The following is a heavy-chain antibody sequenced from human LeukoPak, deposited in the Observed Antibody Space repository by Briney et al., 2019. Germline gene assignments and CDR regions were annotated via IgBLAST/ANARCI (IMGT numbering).Heavy chain of an antibody. J-gene: IGHJ5*02. CDR2: IHHSGQG. CDR1: GASMTSRGDY. CDR3: ARDGGYSLGQPLAWPQQDSHWFDP. V-gene: IGHV4-39*07. D-gene: IGHD5-18*01. Sequence: SETLSLTCIVSGASMTSRGDYWGWICQAPGNGLEWIGAIHHSGQGYYNLSLKSRLTISIDTSKNQLSLDLRSVTAADTAVYYCARDGGYSLGQPLAWPQQDSHWFDPWGQGIRVTVSS.